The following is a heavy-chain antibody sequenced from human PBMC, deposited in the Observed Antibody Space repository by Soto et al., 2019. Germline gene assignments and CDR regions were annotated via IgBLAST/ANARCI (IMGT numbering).Heavy chain of an antibody. D-gene: IGHD3-22*01. CDR1: GYTFTSSA. J-gene: IGHJ4*02. CDR2: INAGNGNT. Sequence: SVKVSCKASGYTFTSSAMHWVRQAPGQRLEWMGWINAGNGNTKYSQKFQGRVTITRDTSASTAYRELSSLRSEDTAVYSCARGPYASSGYYMGGVDYWGQGTLVTVSS. V-gene: IGHV1-3*01. CDR3: ARGPYASSGYYMGGVDY.